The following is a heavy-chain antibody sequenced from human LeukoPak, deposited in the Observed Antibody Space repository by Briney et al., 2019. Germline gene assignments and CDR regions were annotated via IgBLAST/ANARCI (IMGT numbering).Heavy chain of an antibody. CDR2: ISGTSSNI. CDR3: ARALGSIVDF. Sequence: GGSLRLSCTASGFTFSSLSMNWVRQAPEKGLEWVSYISGTSSNIYYADSVKGRFTISRDNAKNTLYLQMSSLRAEDTGVYYCARALGSIVDFWGQGTLVTVSS. V-gene: IGHV3-48*04. CDR1: GFTFSSLS. D-gene: IGHD6-6*01. J-gene: IGHJ4*02.